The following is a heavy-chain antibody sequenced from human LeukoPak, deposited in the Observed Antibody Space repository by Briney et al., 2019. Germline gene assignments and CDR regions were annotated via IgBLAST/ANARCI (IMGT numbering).Heavy chain of an antibody. CDR3: ATPASNYVWGGAFDV. J-gene: IGHJ3*01. CDR2: FDPEDGET. CDR1: GYTLIELY. V-gene: IGHV1-24*01. D-gene: IGHD3-16*01. Sequence: WASVKVSCKVSGYTLIELYMNWVRQAPGKGLEWMGGFDPEDGETIYAQKFQGRVTMTEDTSTNTVYMELSSLRSEDTAVYYCATPASNYVWGGAFDVWGQGTRVTVSS.